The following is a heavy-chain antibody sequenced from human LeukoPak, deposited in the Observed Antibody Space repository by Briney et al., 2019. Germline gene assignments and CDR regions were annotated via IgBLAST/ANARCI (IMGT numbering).Heavy chain of an antibody. V-gene: IGHV1-18*04. CDR1: GYSFTSYY. CDR3: ARDNLAFGRHWYGSGSYSLLFDY. CDR2: ISGYNGDT. Sequence: ASVKVSCKASGYSFTSYYMHWVRQAPGQGLEWMGWISGYNGDTHSAQKFQGRVTMTTDTSTGTAYMELRSLRSDDTAVYYCARDNLAFGRHWYGSGSYSLLFDYWGQGTLVTVSS. J-gene: IGHJ4*02. D-gene: IGHD3-10*01.